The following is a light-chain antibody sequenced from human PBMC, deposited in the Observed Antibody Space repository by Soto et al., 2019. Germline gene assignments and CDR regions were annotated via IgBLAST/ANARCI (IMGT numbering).Light chain of an antibody. CDR1: QRVVYASSSKKY. Sequence: DIVMTQSPDSLTVSLGERATINCKSSQRVVYASSSKKYLAWYQHKPGQPPKLLIYWASTRESGVPDRFSGSGSGTDFTLTISSLQAEDAAVYYCQQYYITPFTFGPGTKVDIK. CDR3: QQYYITPFT. V-gene: IGKV4-1*01. CDR2: WAS. J-gene: IGKJ3*01.